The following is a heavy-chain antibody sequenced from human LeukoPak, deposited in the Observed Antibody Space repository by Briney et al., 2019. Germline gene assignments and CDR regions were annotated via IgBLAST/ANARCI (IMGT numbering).Heavy chain of an antibody. CDR3: ARVSRAGTTRDY. J-gene: IGHJ4*02. Sequence: ASVNVSCKASGYTFTSYDINWVRQATGQGLEWMGWMNPNSGNTGYAQKFQGRVTITRNTSISTAYMELSSLRSEDTAVYYCARVSRAGTTRDYWGQGTLVTVSS. CDR2: MNPNSGNT. CDR1: GYTFTSYD. D-gene: IGHD1-7*01. V-gene: IGHV1-8*03.